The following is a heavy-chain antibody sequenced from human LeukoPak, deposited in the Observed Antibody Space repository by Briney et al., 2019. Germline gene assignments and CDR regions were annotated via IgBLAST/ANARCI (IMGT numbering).Heavy chain of an antibody. CDR1: GGTFSSYA. CDR3: ARRAIVGATRPMDY. CDR2: IIPIFSTA. D-gene: IGHD1-26*01. Sequence: SVKVSCKASGGTFSSYANSWVRQAPGQGLEWMGGIIPIFSTANYAQKFQGRVTITADKSTSTAYMELSSLRSEDTAVYYCARRAIVGATRPMDYWGQGTLVTVSS. J-gene: IGHJ4*02. V-gene: IGHV1-69*06.